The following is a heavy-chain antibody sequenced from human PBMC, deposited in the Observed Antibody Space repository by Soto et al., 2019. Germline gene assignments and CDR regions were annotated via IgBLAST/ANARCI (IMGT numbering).Heavy chain of an antibody. D-gene: IGHD3-22*01. Sequence: PSETLSLTCAGSGGSISSSNWWRWVRQPPGKGLEWIGEIYHSGSTNYNPSLKSRVTISVDKSKNQFSLKLSSVTAADTAVYYCARAFNYYDSSGYADYWGQGTLVTVSS. CDR3: ARAFNYYDSSGYADY. V-gene: IGHV4-4*02. CDR1: GGSISSSNW. J-gene: IGHJ4*02. CDR2: IYHSGST.